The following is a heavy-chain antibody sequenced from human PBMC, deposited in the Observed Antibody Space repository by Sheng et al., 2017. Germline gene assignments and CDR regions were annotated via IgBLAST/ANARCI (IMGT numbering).Heavy chain of an antibody. CDR1: GYMFSSYY. J-gene: IGHJ4*02. CDR3: ARGYPSDF. CDR2: MDPKSGMT. V-gene: IGHV1-8*01. Sequence: QVQLVQSGAEVRNPGASVRVSCKASGYMFSSYYINWVRQATGQGLEWMGWMDPKSGMTDYGQRFQGRVTITSNTSTNTAYMELSSLRADDTVMYFCARGYPSDFWGQGTLVTVSS.